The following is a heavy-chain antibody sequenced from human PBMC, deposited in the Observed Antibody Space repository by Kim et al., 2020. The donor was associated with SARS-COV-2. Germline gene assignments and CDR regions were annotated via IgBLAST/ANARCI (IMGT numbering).Heavy chain of an antibody. CDR1: GGSISSYY. D-gene: IGHD5-12*01. V-gene: IGHV4-59*01. Sequence: SETLSLTCTVSGGSISSYYWSWIRQPPGKGLEWIGSIYYSGSTKYSPSLKGRVSMSVDTSKNQFSLNLSSVTAADTAVYYCARDSHSGYDYWYFDLWGRGTLVTVSS. J-gene: IGHJ2*01. CDR3: ARDSHSGYDYWYFDL. CDR2: IYYSGST.